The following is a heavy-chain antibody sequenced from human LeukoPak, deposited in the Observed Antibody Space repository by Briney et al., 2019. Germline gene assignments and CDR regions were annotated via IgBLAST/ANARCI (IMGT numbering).Heavy chain of an antibody. D-gene: IGHD5-18*01. J-gene: IGHJ3*02. Sequence: SETLSLTCTVSGYSISSGYYWGWIRQPPGKGLEWIWSIYHSGSTYYNPSLKSRVTISVDTSKNQFSLKLCSVTAADTAVYYCARDRGGYSYGYDAFDIWGQGTMVTVSS. CDR2: IYHSGST. V-gene: IGHV4-38-2*02. CDR1: GYSISSGYY. CDR3: ARDRGGYSYGYDAFDI.